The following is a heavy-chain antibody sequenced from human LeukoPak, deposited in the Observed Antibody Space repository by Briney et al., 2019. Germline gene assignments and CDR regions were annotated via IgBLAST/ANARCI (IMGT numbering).Heavy chain of an antibody. J-gene: IGHJ6*03. V-gene: IGHV3-7*01. D-gene: IGHD1-26*01. CDR3: AREVSPYQVGAPAHYYYYYMDV. CDR1: GFSFSSYW. CDR2: IKQDGSEK. Sequence: GGSLRLSCAASGFSFSSYWMSWVRQAPGKGLECVANIKQDGSEKYYVDSVKGRFTISRDNAKNSLYLQMNSLRAEDTAVYYCAREVSPYQVGAPAHYYYYYMDVWGKGTTVTISS.